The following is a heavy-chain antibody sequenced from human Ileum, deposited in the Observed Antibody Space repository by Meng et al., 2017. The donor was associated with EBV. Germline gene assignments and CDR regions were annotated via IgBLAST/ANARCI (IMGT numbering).Heavy chain of an antibody. CDR3: AHEEDWRIDY. Sequence: ITLKVFRPTLVKPKQYLTLAYIFADFTHHTSGVGVGWIRQPQWKALEWLALVYWDDDKRYSPSLERRRTITKDTSKNQVVLTMSNMDPLDTATYYCAHEEDWRIDYWGQGTLVTVSS. D-gene: IGHD3/OR15-3a*01. CDR1: DFTHHTSGVG. CDR2: VYWDDDK. V-gene: IGHV2-5*02. J-gene: IGHJ4*02.